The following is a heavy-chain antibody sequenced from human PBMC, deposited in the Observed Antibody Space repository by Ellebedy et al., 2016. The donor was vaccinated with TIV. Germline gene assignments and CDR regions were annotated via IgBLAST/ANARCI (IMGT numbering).Heavy chain of an antibody. D-gene: IGHD3-10*01. Sequence: GESLKISXAASGLTFSDHSMNWIRQAPGKGLEWVSHISGGGNVVIYYADSVRGRFTISRDNARKSLFLQMNSLRVEDTAVYYCAKDLWLHGSGSYYWAPFGYWGQGTLVTVSS. CDR1: GLTFSDHS. CDR3: AKDLWLHGSGSYYWAPFGY. V-gene: IGHV3-11*01. J-gene: IGHJ4*02. CDR2: ISGGGNVVI.